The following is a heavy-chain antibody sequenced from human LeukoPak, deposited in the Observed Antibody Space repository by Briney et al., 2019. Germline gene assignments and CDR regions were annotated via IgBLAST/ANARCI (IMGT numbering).Heavy chain of an antibody. CDR3: AHSPGLMVRGIIITKLRDFDY. V-gene: IGHV2-5*01. J-gene: IGHJ4*02. CDR1: GFSLTTSGVG. CDR2: IYWNDDK. D-gene: IGHD3-10*01. Sequence: KKSGPTLVNPTQTLTLTCTFSGFSLTTSGVGVGWIRQPPGKALEWLALIYWNDDKRYSPSLKSRLTITKGTSKNQVVLTMTNMDPVDTATYFCAHSPGLMVRGIIITKLRDFDYWGQGTLVTVSS.